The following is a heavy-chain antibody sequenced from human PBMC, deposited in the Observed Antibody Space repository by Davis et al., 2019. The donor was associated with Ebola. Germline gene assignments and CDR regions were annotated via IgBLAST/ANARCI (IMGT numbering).Heavy chain of an antibody. CDR2: ISAYNGNT. CDR3: ASAGYCSSTSCYTGRSGYYYYGMDV. J-gene: IGHJ6*02. Sequence: ASVKVSCKASGYTFTSYGISWVRQAPGQGLEWMGWISAYNGNTNYAQKLQGRVTMTTDTSTSTAYMELRSLRSDDTAVYYCASAGYCSSTSCYTGRSGYYYYGMDVWGQGTTVTVSS. CDR1: GYTFTSYG. D-gene: IGHD2-2*02. V-gene: IGHV1-18*01.